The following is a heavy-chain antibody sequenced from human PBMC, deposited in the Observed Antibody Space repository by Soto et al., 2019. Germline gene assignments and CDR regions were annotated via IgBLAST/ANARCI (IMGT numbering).Heavy chain of an antibody. CDR3: ARSRAYYYDGSGYDSVFDY. CDR2: IIPIFGTA. D-gene: IGHD3-22*01. V-gene: IGHV1-69*01. J-gene: IGHJ4*02. Sequence: QVQLVQSGAEVKKPGSSVKVSCKASGGTFSSYAISWVRQAPGQGLEWMGGIIPIFGTANYAQKFQGRVTITADESTSTAYMELSSLRSEDTAVYYCARSRAYYYDGSGYDSVFDYWGQGTLVTVSS. CDR1: GGTFSSYA.